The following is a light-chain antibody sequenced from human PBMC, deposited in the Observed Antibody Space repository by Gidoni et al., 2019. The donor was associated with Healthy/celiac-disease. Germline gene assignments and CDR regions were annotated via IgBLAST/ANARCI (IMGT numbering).Light chain of an antibody. CDR3: MQALQTPPWT. V-gene: IGKV2-28*01. Sequence: DIVMPQSPLSLPVPPGEPASISCRSSQSLLHSNGYNYLDWYRQKPGQSPQLLIYLGSNRASGVPDRFSGSGSGTDFTLKISRVEAEDVGVYYCMQALQTPPWTFGQGTKLEIK. CDR1: QSLLHSNGYNY. J-gene: IGKJ1*01. CDR2: LGS.